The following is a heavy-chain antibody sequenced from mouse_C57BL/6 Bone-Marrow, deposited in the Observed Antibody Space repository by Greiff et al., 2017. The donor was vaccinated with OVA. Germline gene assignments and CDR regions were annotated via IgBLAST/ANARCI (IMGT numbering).Heavy chain of an antibody. D-gene: IGHD2-5*01. CDR2: ILPGSGST. CDR3: ALRGAYYSNYVAMDY. Sequence: QVQLKESGAELMKPGASVKLSCKATGYTFPGYWIEWVKQRPGHGLEWIGEILPGSGSTNYNEKFKGKATFTADTSSNTAYMQLSSLTTEDSASYYCALRGAYYSNYVAMDYWGQGTSVTVSS. V-gene: IGHV1-9*01. J-gene: IGHJ4*01. CDR1: GYTFPGYW.